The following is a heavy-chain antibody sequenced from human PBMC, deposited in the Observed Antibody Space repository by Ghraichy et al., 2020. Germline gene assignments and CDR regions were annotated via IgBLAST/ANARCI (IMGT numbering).Heavy chain of an antibody. CDR3: ARHRGREIADLHPLDY. Sequence: GSLRLSCTVSGGSMSPYYWSWIRQPPGKGPEWIGYIYHSGNTNYNPSVKGRIAISVDTSKNQFSLKLTSVTASDTAVYYCARHRGREIADLHPLDYWGQGTLVTVSP. CDR2: IYHSGNT. CDR1: GGSMSPYY. J-gene: IGHJ4*02. V-gene: IGHV4-59*08. D-gene: IGHD5-24*01.